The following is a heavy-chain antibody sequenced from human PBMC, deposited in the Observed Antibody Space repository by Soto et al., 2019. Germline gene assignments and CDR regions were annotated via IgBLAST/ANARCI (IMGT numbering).Heavy chain of an antibody. Sequence: SETLSLTCTVSGDSISSYYWSWIRQPPGKELEWIGYIYYSGSTNYNPSLKSRFTITRDNAKNTVYLQMNSLRAEDTAVYYCGSVFEYWGHGTPVTVSS. V-gene: IGHV4-59*12. CDR3: GSVFEY. CDR1: GDSISSYY. J-gene: IGHJ4*01. CDR2: IYYSGST.